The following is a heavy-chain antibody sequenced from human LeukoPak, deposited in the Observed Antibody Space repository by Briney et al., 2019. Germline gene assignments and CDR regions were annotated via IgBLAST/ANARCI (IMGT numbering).Heavy chain of an antibody. J-gene: IGHJ4*02. D-gene: IGHD3-10*01. CDR1: GDSIINYY. Sequence: PSETLSLTCTVSGDSIINYYWSWIRQPPGKGLEWIGCIYYSGSTYYNPSLKSRVTISVDTSKNQFSLSLSSVTAADTAVYYCARNADMYYYVDNWGQGTLVTVSS. V-gene: IGHV4-59*06. CDR2: IYYSGST. CDR3: ARNADMYYYVDN.